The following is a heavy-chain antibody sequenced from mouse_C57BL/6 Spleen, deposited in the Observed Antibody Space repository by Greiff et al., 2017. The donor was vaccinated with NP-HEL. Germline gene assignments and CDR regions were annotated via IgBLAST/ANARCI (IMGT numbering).Heavy chain of an antibody. CDR1: GYTFTSYT. CDR2: INPSSGYT. D-gene: IGHD1-1*01. J-gene: IGHJ2*01. Sequence: VQLQQSGAELARPGASVKMSCKASGYTFTSYTMHWVKQRPGQGLEWIGYINPSSGYTKYNQKFKDKATLTADKSSSTAYMQLSSLTSEDSAVYYCANYGSSYVLFDYWGQGTTLTVSS. CDR3: ANYGSSYVLFDY. V-gene: IGHV1-4*01.